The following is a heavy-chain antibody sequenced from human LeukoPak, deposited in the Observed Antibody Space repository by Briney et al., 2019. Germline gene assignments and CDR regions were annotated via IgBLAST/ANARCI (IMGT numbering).Heavy chain of an antibody. CDR2: IFYSGST. J-gene: IGHJ6*03. D-gene: IGHD3-10*01. Sequence: PSETLSLTCTVFGGSISTSNYYWGWIRQPPGKGLEWIGNIFYSGSTYYNPSLKSRVTISVDTSKNQFSLKLSSVTAADTAAYYCARRGGIIRGVASYYYMDVWGKGTTVTISS. V-gene: IGHV4-39*01. CDR1: GGSISTSNYY. CDR3: ARRGGIIRGVASYYYMDV.